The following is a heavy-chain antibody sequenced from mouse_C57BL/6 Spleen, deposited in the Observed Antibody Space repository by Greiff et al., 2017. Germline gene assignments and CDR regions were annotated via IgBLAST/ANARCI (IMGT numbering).Heavy chain of an antibody. CDR3: SRRGGIYDCYSYFDY. V-gene: IGHV1-9*01. CDR1: GYTFTGYW. CDR2: IFPGSGST. J-gene: IGHJ2*01. D-gene: IGHD2-3*01. Sequence: QVQLQQSGAELMKPGASVKLSCKATGYTFTGYWIEWVKQRPGHGLEWIGEIFPGSGSTNYNEKFKGKATFTADTSSNTAYMQLSSLTPEDSAISYVSRRGGIYDCYSYFDYWGQGTTLTVSS.